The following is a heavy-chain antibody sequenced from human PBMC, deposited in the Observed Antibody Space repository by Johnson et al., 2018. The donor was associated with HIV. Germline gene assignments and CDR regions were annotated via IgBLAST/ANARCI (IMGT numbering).Heavy chain of an antibody. CDR2: IWYDGSNK. CDR3: AKDQYCGGDCYPDAFDI. V-gene: IGHV3-33*06. D-gene: IGHD2-21*02. CDR1: GFTFSSYG. Sequence: QEQLVESGGGVVQPGKSLRLSCTASGFTFSSYGMHWVRQAPGKGLEWVAVIWYDGSNKYYADSVKGGFTISRDNSKNTLYLQMNSLRAEDTAVYYCAKDQYCGGDCYPDAFDIWGQGTMVTVSS. J-gene: IGHJ3*02.